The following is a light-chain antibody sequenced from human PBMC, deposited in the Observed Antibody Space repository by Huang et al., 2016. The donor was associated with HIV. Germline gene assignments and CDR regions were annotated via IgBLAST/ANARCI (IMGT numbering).Light chain of an antibody. CDR3: QQRSNWHPFT. V-gene: IGKV3-11*01. Sequence: EILLTQSPATLSLSPEERATLSCRSSHDSNTYLAWYRQKPGQAPKLLNYDASTRATDTPARLRGSGSETDYTLTSYNVQPEDFAVYYCQQRSNWHPFTFGPGTKLDVK. CDR2: DAS. J-gene: IGKJ3*01. CDR1: HDSNTY.